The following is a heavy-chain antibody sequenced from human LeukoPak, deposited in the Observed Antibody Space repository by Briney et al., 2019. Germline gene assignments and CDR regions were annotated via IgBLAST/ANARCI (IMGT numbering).Heavy chain of an antibody. D-gene: IGHD6-19*01. CDR3: AREEIVVAGTDY. CDR1: GYTFTGYY. Sequence: ASVKVSCKASGYTFTGYYMHWMRQAPRQGLEWMGWINPNSGGTNYAQKFQGRVTMTRDTSISTAYMELSRLRSDDTAVYYCAREEIVVAGTDYWGQGTLVTASS. V-gene: IGHV1-2*02. CDR2: INPNSGGT. J-gene: IGHJ4*02.